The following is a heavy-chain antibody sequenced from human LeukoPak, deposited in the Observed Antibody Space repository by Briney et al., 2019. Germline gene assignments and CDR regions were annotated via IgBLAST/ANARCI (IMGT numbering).Heavy chain of an antibody. J-gene: IGHJ4*02. CDR2: IYPGDSDT. D-gene: IGHD6-13*01. CDR3: ASVPSYSSSWYYFDY. V-gene: IGHV5-51*01. Sequence: RGESLKISCKGSGYSFTSYWIGWVRQMPGKGLEWMGIIYPGDSDTRYSPSFQGQVTISADKSISTAYLQWSSLKASDTAMYYCASVPSYSSSWYYFDYWGQGTLVTVSS. CDR1: GYSFTSYW.